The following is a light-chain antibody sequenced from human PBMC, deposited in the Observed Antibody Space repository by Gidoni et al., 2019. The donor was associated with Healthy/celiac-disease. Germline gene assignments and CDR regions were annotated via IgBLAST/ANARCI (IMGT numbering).Light chain of an antibody. Sequence: QSALTQPASVSGSPGQSITISGTATSSDVGGYNYVSWYQQHPGKAPKLMIYDVSNRPSGVSNRFSGSKSGNTASLTISGLQAEDEADYYCSSYTSSSTLLYVFGTGTKVTVL. J-gene: IGLJ1*01. CDR3: SSYTSSSTLLYV. CDR2: DVS. V-gene: IGLV2-14*01. CDR1: SSDVGGYNY.